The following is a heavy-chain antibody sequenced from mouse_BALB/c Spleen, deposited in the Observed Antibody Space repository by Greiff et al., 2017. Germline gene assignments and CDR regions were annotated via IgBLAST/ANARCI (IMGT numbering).Heavy chain of an antibody. V-gene: IGHV1S22*01. J-gene: IGHJ3*01. D-gene: IGHD2-4*01. CDR2: IYPGSGST. Sequence: LQQPGSELVRPGASVKLSCKASGYTFTSYWMHWVKQRPGQGLEWIGNIYPGSGSTNYDEKFKSKATLTVDTSSSTAYMQLSSLTSEDSAVYYCTRWPHDYGFAYWGQGTLVTVSA. CDR3: TRWPHDYGFAY. CDR1: GYTFTSYW.